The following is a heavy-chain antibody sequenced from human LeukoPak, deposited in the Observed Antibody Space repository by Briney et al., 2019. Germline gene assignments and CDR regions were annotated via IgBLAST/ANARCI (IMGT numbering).Heavy chain of an antibody. V-gene: IGHV1-69*13. J-gene: IGHJ4*02. CDR2: IIPIFGTA. Sequence: GASVKVSCKASGGTFSSYAISWMRQAPGQGLEWMGGIIPIFGTANYAQKFQGRVTITADESTSTAYMELSSLRSEDTAVYYCARDPYYGSGRLVYWGEGTLVTVSS. CDR1: GGTFSSYA. CDR3: ARDPYYGSGRLVY. D-gene: IGHD3-10*01.